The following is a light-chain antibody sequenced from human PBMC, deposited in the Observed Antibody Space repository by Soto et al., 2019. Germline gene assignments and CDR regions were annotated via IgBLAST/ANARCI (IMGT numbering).Light chain of an antibody. CDR2: GAS. CDR3: QQYDNWPPWT. V-gene: IGKV3-15*01. J-gene: IGKJ1*01. Sequence: EIVMTQSPATLSVSPGERATVSCRASQSVSSSYLAWYQQKPGQAPRLLIYGASSRATGVPARFSGSGSGTEFTLTISNLQSEDFALYYCQQYDNWPPWTFGQGTKVDIK. CDR1: QSVSSSY.